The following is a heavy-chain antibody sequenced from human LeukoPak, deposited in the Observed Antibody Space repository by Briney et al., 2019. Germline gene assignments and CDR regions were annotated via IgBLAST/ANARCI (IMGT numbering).Heavy chain of an antibody. J-gene: IGHJ5*02. D-gene: IGHD6-25*01. CDR3: ASTNYGYSSEGLWFDP. CDR2: MNPNSGNT. CDR1: GSTFTSYD. Sequence: ASVKVSCKASGSTFTSYDINWVRQATGQGLEWMGWMNPNSGNTGYAQKFQGRVTMTRNTSISTAYMELSSLRSEDTAVYYCASTNYGYSSEGLWFDPWGQGTLVTVSS. V-gene: IGHV1-8*01.